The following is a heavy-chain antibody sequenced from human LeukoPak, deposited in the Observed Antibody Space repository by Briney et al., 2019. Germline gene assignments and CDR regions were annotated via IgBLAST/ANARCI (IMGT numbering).Heavy chain of an antibody. Sequence: PGRSLRLSCAASGFTFSSYGMHWVRQAPGKGLEWVAVIWYDGSNKYYADSVKCRFTISRDNSKNTLYLQMNSLRAEDTAVYYCARVYGNDAFDIWGQGTMVTVSS. CDR2: IWYDGSNK. CDR1: GFTFSSYG. J-gene: IGHJ3*02. CDR3: ARVYGNDAFDI. V-gene: IGHV3-33*01. D-gene: IGHD1-14*01.